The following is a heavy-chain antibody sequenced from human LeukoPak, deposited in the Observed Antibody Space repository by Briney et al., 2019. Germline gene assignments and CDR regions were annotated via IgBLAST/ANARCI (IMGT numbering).Heavy chain of an antibody. Sequence: AGGSLRLSCAASEFTFSSYAMSWVRQAPGKGLEWVSAISGSGSGTYYADSVKGRLTISRDNSKNTLYLQMNSLRAEDTAVYYCAKEMTYYYDMDVWGQGTTVTVSS. CDR2: ISGSGSGT. CDR3: AKEMTYYYDMDV. J-gene: IGHJ6*02. V-gene: IGHV3-23*01. CDR1: EFTFSSYA.